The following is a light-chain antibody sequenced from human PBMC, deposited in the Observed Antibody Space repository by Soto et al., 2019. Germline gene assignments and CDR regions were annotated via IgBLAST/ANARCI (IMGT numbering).Light chain of an antibody. Sequence: QSVLTEPPSASGSLGQAVTISCSGTASDVGLYTSVSWYHQHPGKAPKLMIHGVTKRPSGVPDRSSGSKSGNTASLPVYGMEAEDEAHYYCSSYAGSSTIYVFGTGTKVTVL. V-gene: IGLV2-8*01. CDR3: SSYAGSSTIYV. CDR2: GVT. J-gene: IGLJ1*01. CDR1: ASDVGLYTS.